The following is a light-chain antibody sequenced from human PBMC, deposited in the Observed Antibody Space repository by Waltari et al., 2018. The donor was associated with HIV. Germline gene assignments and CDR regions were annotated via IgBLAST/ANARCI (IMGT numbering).Light chain of an antibody. CDR2: EVS. V-gene: IGLV2-8*01. Sequence: QSALTQPPSASGSPGQSFTISCTGTSSDVGGYNHATWYQHHPGKAPKLMIYEVSKRPSGVPDRFSGSKSGSTASLTVSGLQAEDEADYYCSSYAGSNNRWVFGGGTKLTAL. J-gene: IGLJ3*02. CDR3: SSYAGSNNRWV. CDR1: SSDVGGYNH.